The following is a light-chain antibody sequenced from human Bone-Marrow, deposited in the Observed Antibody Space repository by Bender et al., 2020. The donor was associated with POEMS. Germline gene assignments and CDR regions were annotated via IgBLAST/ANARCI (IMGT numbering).Light chain of an antibody. CDR2: SNT. CDR1: NADIGAGYD. Sequence: QSVLTQPPSVSGAPGQRVAISCTGSNADIGAGYDVHWYQQLPGAAPKLLIYSNTNRPSGVPDRFSASKSGPSASLVITGLQADDEGDYYCQSYDATMSGVYVFGSGTRVTVL. J-gene: IGLJ1*01. CDR3: QSYDATMSGVYV. V-gene: IGLV1-40*01.